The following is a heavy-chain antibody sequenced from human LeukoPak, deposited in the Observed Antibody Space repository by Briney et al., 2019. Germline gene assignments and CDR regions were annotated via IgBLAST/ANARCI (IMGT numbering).Heavy chain of an antibody. J-gene: IGHJ5*02. V-gene: IGHV1-18*01. CDR1: GYTFTSYG. CDR3: ARDLREDIVVVPAPKGPRGWFDP. CDR2: ISAYNGNT. Sequence: ASVKVSCKASGYTFTSYGISWVRQAPGQGLEWMGRISAYNGNTNYAQKLQGRVTMTTDTSASTAYMELRSLRSDDTAVYYCARDLREDIVVVPAPKGPRGWFDPWGQGTLVTVSS. D-gene: IGHD2-2*01.